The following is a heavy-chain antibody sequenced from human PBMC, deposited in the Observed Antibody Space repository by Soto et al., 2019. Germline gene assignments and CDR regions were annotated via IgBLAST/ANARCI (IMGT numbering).Heavy chain of an antibody. J-gene: IGHJ4*02. V-gene: IGHV3-13*01. D-gene: IGHD3-16*02. CDR1: GFTFSSYD. CDR3: ARGGYDYIWGSYRHTEYYFDY. Sequence: GGSLRLSCAASGFTFSSYDMHWVRQATGKGLECVSAIGTAGDTYYPGSVKGRFTISRENAENSLYLQMNSLRAGDTAVYYCARGGYDYIWGSYRHTEYYFDYWGQGTLVTVSS. CDR2: IGTAGDT.